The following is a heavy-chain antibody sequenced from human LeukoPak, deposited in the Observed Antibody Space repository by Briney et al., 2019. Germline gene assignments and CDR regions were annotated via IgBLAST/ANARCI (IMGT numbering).Heavy chain of an antibody. Sequence: ASVKVSCKVSGYTLTELSMHWVRQAPGKGLEWMGGFDPEDGETIYAQKFQGRVTMTEDTSTDTAYMELGSLRSEDTAVYYCATWGAIGESLDYWGQGTLVTVSS. J-gene: IGHJ4*02. V-gene: IGHV1-24*01. D-gene: IGHD3-10*01. CDR2: FDPEDGET. CDR3: ATWGAIGESLDY. CDR1: GYTLTELS.